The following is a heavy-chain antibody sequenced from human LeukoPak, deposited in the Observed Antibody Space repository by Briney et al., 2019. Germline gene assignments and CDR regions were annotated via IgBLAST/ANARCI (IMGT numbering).Heavy chain of an antibody. V-gene: IGHV3-7*01. CDR1: GFTFSYYW. J-gene: IGHJ5*02. CDR3: VSTTGP. CDR2: IKEDGSEK. D-gene: IGHD1-7*01. Sequence: GGSLRLSCAASGFTFSYYWIRWVRQAPGKGLEWVANIKEDGSEKYYVDSVRGRFTVSIDNAKNSLYLQMSSLRAEDTAVYYCVSTTGPWGQGTLVTVSS.